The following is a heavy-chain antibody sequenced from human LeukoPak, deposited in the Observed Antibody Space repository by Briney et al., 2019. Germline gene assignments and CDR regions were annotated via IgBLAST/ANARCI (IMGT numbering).Heavy chain of an antibody. V-gene: IGHV3-30*01. J-gene: IGHJ1*01. CDR3: ARPTYGGDQYCQH. CDR1: GFTFSSYA. D-gene: IGHD4/OR15-4a*01. Sequence: PGGSLRLSCAASGFTFSSYAMHWVRQAPGKGLEWVAVISYDGSNKYYADSVKGRFTISRDNSKNTLYLQMNSLRAEDTAVYYCARPTYGGDQYCQHWGQGTLVTVSS. CDR2: ISYDGSNK.